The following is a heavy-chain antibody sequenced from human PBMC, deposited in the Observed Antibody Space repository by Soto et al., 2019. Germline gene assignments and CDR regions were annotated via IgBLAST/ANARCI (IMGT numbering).Heavy chain of an antibody. CDR1: GYTFTSYA. J-gene: IGHJ4*02. Sequence: GASVKVSCKASGYTFTSYAMHWVRQAPGQRLEWMGWINAGNGNTKYSQKFQGRDTITRDTSASTAYMELSSLRSEDTAVYYCARDARVATTLYGLPYWGQGTLVTVSS. CDR3: ARDARVATTLYGLPY. V-gene: IGHV1-3*01. D-gene: IGHD5-12*01. CDR2: INAGNGNT.